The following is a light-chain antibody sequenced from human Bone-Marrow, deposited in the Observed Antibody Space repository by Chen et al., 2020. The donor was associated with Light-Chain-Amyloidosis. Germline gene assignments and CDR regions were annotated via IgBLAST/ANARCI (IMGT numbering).Light chain of an antibody. CDR3: QQSYSTPRT. CDR1: QSISSY. J-gene: IGKJ2*01. V-gene: IGKV1-39*01. Sequence: DIQMTXXXSSLXASVGDRVTITCRASQSISSYLTWYQQKPGKAPKLLIYAESSLQXGVPSRFSGSGSGTDFTLTISSLQPEDCXTYYCQQSYSTPRTFGQGTKLEIK. CDR2: AES.